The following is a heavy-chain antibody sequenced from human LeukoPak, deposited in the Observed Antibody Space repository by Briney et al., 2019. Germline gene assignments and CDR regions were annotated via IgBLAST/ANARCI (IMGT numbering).Heavy chain of an antibody. CDR3: ARDSGSGNNDY. J-gene: IGHJ4*02. Sequence: ASVKVSCKASGYTFTSYAIHWVRQAPGQRLEWMGWISAGNGSTKYSQNFQGRVTFISNTSATTAFMELSSLSSEDAAVYYCARDSGSGNNDYWGQGTLVTVSS. V-gene: IGHV1-3*01. CDR1: GYTFTSYA. D-gene: IGHD1-26*01. CDR2: ISAGNGST.